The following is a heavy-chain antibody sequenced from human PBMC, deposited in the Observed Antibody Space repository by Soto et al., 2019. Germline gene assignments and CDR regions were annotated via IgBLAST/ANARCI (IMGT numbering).Heavy chain of an antibody. CDR1: GYTFTGYY. Sequence: ASVKVSCKASGYTFTGYYFHWVRQAPGQGLEWMGWINPNSGGTNYAQKFQGRVTMTRDTPISTAYVELSGLRSDDTAVYYCARSVVVAAARPYYYGMDVWGQGTTVTVSS. CDR2: INPNSGGT. J-gene: IGHJ6*02. V-gene: IGHV1-2*02. D-gene: IGHD2-2*01. CDR3: ARSVVVAAARPYYYGMDV.